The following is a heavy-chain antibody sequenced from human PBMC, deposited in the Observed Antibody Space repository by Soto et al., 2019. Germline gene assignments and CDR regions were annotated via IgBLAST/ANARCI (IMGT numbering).Heavy chain of an antibody. Sequence: LALTWTVSGCSNSTDHWNWIPQPPGDGREWIGYIYYIASTNYNPSLTRRVTITVDTSRNKFSLKLSPVTAADTAVYYCACADSSSWCFDYWGQGTLVTVSS. CDR3: ACADSSSWCFDY. CDR2: IYYIAST. D-gene: IGHD6-13*01. J-gene: IGHJ4*02. V-gene: IGHV4-59*01. CDR1: GCSNSTDH.